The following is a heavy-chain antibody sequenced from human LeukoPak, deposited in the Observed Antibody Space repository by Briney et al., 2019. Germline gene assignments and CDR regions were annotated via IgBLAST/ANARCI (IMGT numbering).Heavy chain of an antibody. CDR2: MNPNSGNT. Sequence: ALVKVSCKASGYTFTSYDINWVRQATGQGLEWMGWMNPNSGNTGYAQKFQGRVTMTRNTSISTAYMELSSLRSEDTAVYYCARGFSMVRGVITDYMDVWGKGTTVTISS. CDR1: GYTFTSYD. D-gene: IGHD3-10*01. J-gene: IGHJ6*03. V-gene: IGHV1-8*01. CDR3: ARGFSMVRGVITDYMDV.